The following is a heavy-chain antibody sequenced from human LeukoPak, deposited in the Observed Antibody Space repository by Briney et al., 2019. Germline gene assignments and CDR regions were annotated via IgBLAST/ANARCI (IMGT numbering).Heavy chain of an antibody. CDR2: FHDSGST. V-gene: IGHV4-59*08. CDR3: ARHLNGGTYPLDH. J-gene: IGHJ4*02. Sequence: KPSETLSLPCTVSGGSIKSYYWSWIRQPPGKGLEWMAHFHDSGSTHYNPSLKSRLTMSVDTSKNQFSLRLSSVTAADTAVYYCARHLNGGTYPLDHWGQGTLVTVSS. CDR1: GGSIKSYY. D-gene: IGHD1-26*01.